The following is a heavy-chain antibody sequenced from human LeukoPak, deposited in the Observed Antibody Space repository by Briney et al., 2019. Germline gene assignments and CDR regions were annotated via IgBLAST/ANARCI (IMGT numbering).Heavy chain of an antibody. CDR3: ARDRRTYYYDSSGYSDY. V-gene: IGHV1-2*02. CDR1: GYTFTGYY. D-gene: IGHD3-22*01. J-gene: IGHJ4*02. CDR2: INPNSGGT. Sequence: ASVKVSCKASGYTFTGYYMHWVRQAPGQGLEWMGWINPNSGGTNYAQKFQGRVTMTRDTSISTAYMELSRLRSDDTAVYYCARDRRTYYYDSSGYSDYWGQGTLVTVSS.